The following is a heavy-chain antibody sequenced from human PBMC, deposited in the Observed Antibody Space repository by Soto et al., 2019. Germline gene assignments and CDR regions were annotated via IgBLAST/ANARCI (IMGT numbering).Heavy chain of an antibody. CDR1: GFSFSISP. CDR3: ARDRKTSGGQHWAFNYFDS. J-gene: IGHJ4*02. V-gene: IGHV3-30-3*01. D-gene: IGHD7-27*01. Sequence: QVQLVESGGGVVQPGRSLRLSCAASGFSFSISPMHWVRQAPGKGPEWVALISYDGTNKFYADSVKGRFTISRDNSKSTLYLQVDILRPEDAAVYYCARDRKTSGGQHWAFNYFDSWGQGNLVTVAS. CDR2: ISYDGTNK.